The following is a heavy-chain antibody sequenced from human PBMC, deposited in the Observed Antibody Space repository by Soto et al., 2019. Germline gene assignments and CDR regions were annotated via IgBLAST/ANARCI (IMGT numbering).Heavy chain of an antibody. Sequence: EVQLLESGGGLVQPGGTLRLSCAASRFTFSSYAMSWVRQAPGKGLEWVSAISGSGGSTYYADSVKGRFTISRDNSKNTLYLQMNSPRAEDTAVYYCAKGRRWELLHYFDYWGQGTLVTVSS. CDR3: AKGRRWELLHYFDY. J-gene: IGHJ4*02. V-gene: IGHV3-23*01. CDR1: RFTFSSYA. CDR2: ISGSGGST. D-gene: IGHD1-26*01.